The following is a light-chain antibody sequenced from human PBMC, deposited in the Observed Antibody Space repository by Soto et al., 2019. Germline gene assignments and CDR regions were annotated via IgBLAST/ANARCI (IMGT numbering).Light chain of an antibody. CDR1: QSISSW. Sequence: DIQMTQSPSTLSASVGDRVTITCRASQSISSWLAWYQQNPGKAPKLLIYDPSRLASGVPSRFSGSGSGTEFTLAISCLQRDDFATYYCLQECTFGQGTKLEIK. J-gene: IGKJ2*02. CDR3: LQECT. V-gene: IGKV1-5*01. CDR2: DPS.